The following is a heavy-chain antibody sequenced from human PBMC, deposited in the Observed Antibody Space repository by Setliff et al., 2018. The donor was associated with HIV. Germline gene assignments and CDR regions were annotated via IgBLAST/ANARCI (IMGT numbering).Heavy chain of an antibody. J-gene: IGHJ6*02. V-gene: IGHV3-7*01. CDR3: ARKFRPGHGVDV. CDR1: GITLSNYA. Sequence: GGSLRLSCAASGITLSNYAMSWVRQAPGKGLEWVANIDRDGSETNYVDSVKGRFTIFRDNAKSSMYLQMNSLRAEDTAIYYCARKFRPGHGVDVWGQGTTVTVSS. D-gene: IGHD3-10*01. CDR2: IDRDGSET.